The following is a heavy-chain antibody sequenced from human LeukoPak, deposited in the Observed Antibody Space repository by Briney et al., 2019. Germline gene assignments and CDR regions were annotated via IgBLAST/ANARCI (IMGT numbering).Heavy chain of an antibody. J-gene: IGHJ3*02. V-gene: IGHV3-21*01. CDR3: ARVGHISSWNYGAFDI. Sequence: GGSLRLSCAASGFTFSDYSMNWVRQAPGKGLEWVSSISSSTSYIYYADSVKGRFTISRDNAKNSLYLLMNSLRAEDTAVYYCARVGHISSWNYGAFDIWGQGTMVTVSS. CDR1: GFTFSDYS. D-gene: IGHD6-13*01. CDR2: ISSSTSYI.